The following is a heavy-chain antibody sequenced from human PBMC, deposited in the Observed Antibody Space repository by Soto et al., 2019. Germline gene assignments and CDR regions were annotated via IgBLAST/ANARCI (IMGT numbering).Heavy chain of an antibody. CDR1: GFSLSTSGVG. V-gene: IGHV2-5*02. CDR2: IYWDDDK. D-gene: IGHD6-25*01. CDR3: AHRHRLGRPVRIDY. J-gene: IGHJ4*02. Sequence: KESGPTLVKPTQTLTLTCTFSGFSLSTSGVGVAWIRQPPGKALEWLALIYWDDDKRYSPSLKSRLTITKDPSKNQVVLTMTNMDPVDTATYYCAHRHRLGRPVRIDYWGQGTLVTVSS.